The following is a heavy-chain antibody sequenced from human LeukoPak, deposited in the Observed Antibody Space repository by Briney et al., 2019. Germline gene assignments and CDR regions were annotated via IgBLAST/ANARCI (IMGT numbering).Heavy chain of an antibody. CDR2: MKQDGSEK. D-gene: IGHD6-6*01. CDR1: GFTFSSYW. Sequence: GGSLRLSCAVSGFTFSSYWMSWVRQAPGKGLEWVANMKQDGSEKDHVDSVEGRFTISRDNAKNLLYLQMNSLRAEDTAVYYCARAYSSSSGKNAFDIWGQGTRVTVSS. V-gene: IGHV3-7*03. CDR3: ARAYSSSSGKNAFDI. J-gene: IGHJ3*02.